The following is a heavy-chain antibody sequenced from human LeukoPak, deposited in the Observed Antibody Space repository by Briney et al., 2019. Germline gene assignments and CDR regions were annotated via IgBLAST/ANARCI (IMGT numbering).Heavy chain of an antibody. CDR1: GYTFTGHY. CDR2: INPSTSAT. V-gene: IGHV1-2*06. D-gene: IGHD3-22*01. J-gene: IGHJ4*02. Sequence: GASVKVSCKTSGYTFTGHYIHRVRQAPGQGLEWMGRINPSTSATNYAQKFQGRVTMTRDTSITTAYMELSRLRSDDTAVYYCARESSYYSDSSGYYLHFDYWGQGTLVTVSS. CDR3: ARESSYYSDSSGYYLHFDY.